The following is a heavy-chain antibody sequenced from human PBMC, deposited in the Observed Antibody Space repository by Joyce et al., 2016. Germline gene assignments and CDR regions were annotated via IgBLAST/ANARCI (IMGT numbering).Heavy chain of an antibody. D-gene: IGHD1-26*01. CDR1: GFVISNNH. CDR3: ARPGGSSTRGAFDI. V-gene: IGHV3-53*01. J-gene: IGHJ3*02. CDR2: LQSGGST. Sequence: EVQVVESGGGLIQPGGSLRLSCAASGFVISNNHMTWVRQAPGKGLEWVSVLQSGGSTYYAESVKGRFTISRDNSKNIVHLHMNNLRAEDTAVYYCARPGGSSTRGAFDIWGQGTMVTVSS.